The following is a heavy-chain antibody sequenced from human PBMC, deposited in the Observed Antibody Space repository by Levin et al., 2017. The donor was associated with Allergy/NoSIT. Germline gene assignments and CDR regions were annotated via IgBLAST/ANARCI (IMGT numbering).Heavy chain of an antibody. D-gene: IGHD3-10*01. V-gene: IGHV3-30-3*01. CDR3: ARELGSADDY. J-gene: IGHJ4*02. Sequence: GGSLRLSCAASGFTFSSYPMHWVRQAPGKGLQSVAVISFDGSNKYYGDAVKGRFTISRDDSKRTLYLQMNSLRREDTAVYYCARELGSADDYWGQGTLVTVSS. CDR1: GFTFSSYP. CDR2: ISFDGSNK.